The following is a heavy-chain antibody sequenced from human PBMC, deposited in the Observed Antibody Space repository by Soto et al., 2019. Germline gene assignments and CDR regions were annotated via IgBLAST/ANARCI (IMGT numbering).Heavy chain of an antibody. D-gene: IGHD3-16*01. J-gene: IGHJ4*02. V-gene: IGHV3-23*01. CDR3: ANWGKSGSDF. Sequence: EVVLLESGGGLVQPGGSLRLSCAASGFTFSFYPMSWVRQAPGKGLEWVAGISSTAGTIYCADPVKGRFTISRDNSKNTPYLQIDSLRAEETAVYYCANWGKSGSDFWGQGTLFTVSS. CDR1: GFTFSFYP. CDR2: ISSTAGTI.